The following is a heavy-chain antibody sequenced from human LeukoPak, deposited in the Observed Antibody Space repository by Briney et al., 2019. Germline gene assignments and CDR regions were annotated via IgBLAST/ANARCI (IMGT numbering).Heavy chain of an antibody. CDR2: ISYDGSNK. D-gene: IGHD2-2*01. J-gene: IGHJ4*02. CDR1: GFTFSSYG. Sequence: GGSLRLSCAASGFTFSSYGMHWVRQAPGKGLEWVAVISYDGSNKYYADSVKGRFTISRDNSKNTLYLQMNSLRAEDTAVYYCARNPRLGYCSSTSCFMYYFDYWGQGTLVTVSS. CDR3: ARNPRLGYCSSTSCFMYYFDY. V-gene: IGHV3-30*19.